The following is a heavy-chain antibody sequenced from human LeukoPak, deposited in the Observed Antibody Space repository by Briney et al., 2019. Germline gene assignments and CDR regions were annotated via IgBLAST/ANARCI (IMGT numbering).Heavy chain of an antibody. V-gene: IGHV3-7*01. CDR2: INQDGNDK. J-gene: IGHJ4*02. CDR1: GFTFSNLW. CDR3: ARDYGGSSPFDY. D-gene: IGHD4-23*01. Sequence: GGSLRLSCAASGFTFSNLWMTWVRQASGKGLEWVANINQDGNDKYYVESVKGRFTISRDNAKNSVYLQMSSLRAEDTAVYYCARDYGGSSPFDYWGQGTLVTVSS.